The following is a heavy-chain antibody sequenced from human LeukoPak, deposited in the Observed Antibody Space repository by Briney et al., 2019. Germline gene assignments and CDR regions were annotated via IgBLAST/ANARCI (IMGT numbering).Heavy chain of an antibody. Sequence: SQTLSLTCAISGDSVSSNSAAWNWIRQSPSRGLEWPGRTYYRSKWYYDYAVSVRSRITINPDTAKNQFSLQLNSATPEDTAVYYCARMTTVVTRAYDYWGQGTLVTVSS. V-gene: IGHV6-1*01. CDR3: ARMTTVVTRAYDY. D-gene: IGHD4-23*01. CDR2: TYYRSKWYY. J-gene: IGHJ4*02. CDR1: GDSVSSNSAA.